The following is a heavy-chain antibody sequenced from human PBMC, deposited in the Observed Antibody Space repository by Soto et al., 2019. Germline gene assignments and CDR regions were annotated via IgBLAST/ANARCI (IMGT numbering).Heavy chain of an antibody. CDR2: IRGNGGGK. CDR1: GFTFSTYG. V-gene: IGHV3-7*01. J-gene: IGHJ4*02. D-gene: IGHD6-13*01. CDR3: ADYSGSRGSLDS. Sequence: EVQLLESGGGLVQPGGSLRLSCAASGFTFSTYGMAWVRQPPGKGLEWVAGIRGNGGGKYYVDSVKGRFTISRDNARNSLYLQMDSLRAEDAAVYYSADYSGSRGSLDSWGQGTLVTVSS.